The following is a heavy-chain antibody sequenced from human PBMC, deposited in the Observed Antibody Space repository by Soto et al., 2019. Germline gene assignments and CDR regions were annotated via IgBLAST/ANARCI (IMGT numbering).Heavy chain of an antibody. J-gene: IGHJ4*02. V-gene: IGHV3-7*04. Sequence: EVYLVESGGDLVQPGGSLRLSCAASGFIFSDHWMNWVRQAPGKGLEWVANIKQDGSETKYVESVRGRLTISRDNAKNSLYLQMNTLRAEDTAVYYCAGGTGWLTDKWGQGTLVAVSS. CDR2: IKQDGSET. CDR1: GFIFSDHW. D-gene: IGHD5-18*01. CDR3: AGGTGWLTDK.